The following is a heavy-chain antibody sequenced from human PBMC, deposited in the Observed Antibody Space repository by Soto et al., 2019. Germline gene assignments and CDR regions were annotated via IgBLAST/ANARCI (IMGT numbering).Heavy chain of an antibody. CDR2: IIPIFGTA. CDR1: GGTFSSYA. D-gene: IGHD5-18*01. V-gene: IGHV1-69*06. Sequence: SVKVSCKASGGTFSSYAISWVRQAPGQGLEWMGGIIPIFGTANYAQKFQGRVTITADKSTSTAYMELSSLRSEDTAVYYCASERGYSYGSRFEYWGQGTLVTVSS. J-gene: IGHJ4*02. CDR3: ASERGYSYGSRFEY.